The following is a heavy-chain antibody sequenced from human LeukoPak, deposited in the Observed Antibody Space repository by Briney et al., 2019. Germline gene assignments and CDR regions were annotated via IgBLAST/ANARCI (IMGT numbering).Heavy chain of an antibody. CDR2: IYYSGST. Sequence: SETLSLTCTVSGGSISSSSYYWGWIRQPPGKGLEWIGSIYYSGSTYYNPSLKSRVTISVDTSKNQFSLKLSSVTAADTAVYYCARGFLHYDRSGYYYHPFDYWGQGTLVTVSS. V-gene: IGHV4-39*07. J-gene: IGHJ4*02. CDR3: ARGFLHYDRSGYYYHPFDY. D-gene: IGHD3-22*01. CDR1: GGSISSSSYY.